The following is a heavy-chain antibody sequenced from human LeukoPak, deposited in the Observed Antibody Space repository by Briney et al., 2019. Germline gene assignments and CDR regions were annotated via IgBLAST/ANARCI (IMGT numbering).Heavy chain of an antibody. D-gene: IGHD2-8*01. Sequence: SETLSLTCTVSGGSISSYYWSWIRQPPGKGLEWIGYIYYSGSTNYNPSLKSRVTISVDTSKNQFSLKLSSVTAADTAVYYCARARRMVYATHYSYYYGMDVWGQGTTVTVSS. V-gene: IGHV4-59*01. CDR2: IYYSGST. CDR1: GGSISSYY. J-gene: IGHJ6*02. CDR3: ARARRMVYATHYSYYYGMDV.